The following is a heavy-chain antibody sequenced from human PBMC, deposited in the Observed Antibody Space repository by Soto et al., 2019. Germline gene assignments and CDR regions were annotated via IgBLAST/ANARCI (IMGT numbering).Heavy chain of an antibody. Sequence: ASVKVSCKASGYTFTSHGISWVRQAPGQGLEWLGWISTYNSRTHYAQKVQGRVTMTTDTSTSTAYLVLRSLTFDDTAVYYCARARYCASPSCYKHYYYGMDTWGQGTTVTVSS. D-gene: IGHD2-2*02. J-gene: IGHJ6*02. CDR3: ARARYCASPSCYKHYYYGMDT. CDR2: ISTYNSRT. V-gene: IGHV1-18*04. CDR1: GYTFTSHG.